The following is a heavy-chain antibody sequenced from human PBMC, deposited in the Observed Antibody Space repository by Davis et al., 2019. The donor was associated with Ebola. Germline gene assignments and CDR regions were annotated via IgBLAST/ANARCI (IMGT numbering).Heavy chain of an antibody. Sequence: MPSETLSLTCTVSGGSISSYYWSWIRQPPGKGLEWIGYIYYSGSTYYNPSLKSQVTISVDTSKNQFSLKLSSVTAADTAVYYCARRRGYSGYGRFDYWGQGTLVTVSS. CDR1: GGSISSYY. CDR2: IYYSGST. V-gene: IGHV4-59*04. J-gene: IGHJ4*02. D-gene: IGHD5-12*01. CDR3: ARRRGYSGYGRFDY.